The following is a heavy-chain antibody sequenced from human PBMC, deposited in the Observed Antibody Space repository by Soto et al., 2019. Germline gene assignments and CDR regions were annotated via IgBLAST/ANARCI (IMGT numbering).Heavy chain of an antibody. CDR3: SRDHNYGDYLRGRYFDL. V-gene: IGHV4-61*01. CDR2: IYYSGST. D-gene: IGHD4-17*01. Sequence: QVQLQESGPGLVKPSETLSLTCTVSGGSVSSGSYYWSWIRQPPGKGLEWIGYIYYSGSTNYNPSLKSRFTRSVDTSKNQFLLKLSSVTAADTAVYYCSRDHNYGDYLRGRYFDLWGRGTLVTVSS. J-gene: IGHJ2*01. CDR1: GGSVSSGSYY.